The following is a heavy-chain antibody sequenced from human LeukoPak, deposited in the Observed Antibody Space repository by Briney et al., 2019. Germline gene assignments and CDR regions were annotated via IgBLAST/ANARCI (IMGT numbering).Heavy chain of an antibody. Sequence: SVKVSCKASGGTFSSYAISWVRQAPGQGLEWMGGIIPIFGTANYAQKFQGRVTITADESTSTAYMELSSLRSEDTAVYYCARDESGAVAGPFDYWGQGTLVTVSS. D-gene: IGHD6-19*01. V-gene: IGHV1-69*13. CDR3: ARDESGAVAGPFDY. CDR1: GGTFSSYA. J-gene: IGHJ4*02. CDR2: IIPIFGTA.